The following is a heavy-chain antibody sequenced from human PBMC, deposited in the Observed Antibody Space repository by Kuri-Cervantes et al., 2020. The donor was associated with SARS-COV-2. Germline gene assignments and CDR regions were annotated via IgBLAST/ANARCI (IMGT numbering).Heavy chain of an antibody. CDR3: AGLPTKKTGDGGGGVDY. J-gene: IGHJ4*02. CDR1: GHSFTTLW. CDR2: IYLGDSDT. Sequence: GESLNISWEVSGHSFTTLWIAGGRQRPGKGLEGRGIIYLGDSDTRYSPSSQGQVTISADNSISTAYLQWSSLKASDTAMFYCAGLPTKKTGDGGGGVDYWGQGTLVTVSS. V-gene: IGHV5-51*01. D-gene: IGHD7-27*01.